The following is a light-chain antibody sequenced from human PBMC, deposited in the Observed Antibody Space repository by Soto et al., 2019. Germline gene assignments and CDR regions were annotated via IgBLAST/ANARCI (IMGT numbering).Light chain of an antibody. J-gene: IGKJ5*01. Sequence: EIVMTQSPATLSVSPGERATLSCRASQSVSSNLAWYQQKPGQVPRLLIYGASTRATGVPARFTGSGSGTEFTLTFSSLQSEDFAVYYCQQYNNWPLTFGQGTRPEIK. V-gene: IGKV3-15*01. CDR2: GAS. CDR3: QQYNNWPLT. CDR1: QSVSSN.